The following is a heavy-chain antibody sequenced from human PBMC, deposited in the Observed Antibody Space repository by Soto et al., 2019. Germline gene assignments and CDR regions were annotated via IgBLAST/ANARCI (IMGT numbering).Heavy chain of an antibody. D-gene: IGHD3-22*01. CDR3: ARDFTMILGFDY. CDR2: IYYSGST. Sequence: QVQLQESGPGLVKPSQTLSLTCTVSGGSISSGDYYWSWIRQPPGKGLEWIGYIYYSGSTYYNPSLKRRVTISVDPSKNQFSLKLSSVTAADTAVYYCARDFTMILGFDYWGQGTLVTVSS. CDR1: GGSISSGDYY. J-gene: IGHJ4*02. V-gene: IGHV4-30-4*01.